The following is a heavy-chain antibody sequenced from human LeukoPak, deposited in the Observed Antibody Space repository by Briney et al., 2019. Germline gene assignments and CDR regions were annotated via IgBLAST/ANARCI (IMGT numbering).Heavy chain of an antibody. CDR2: IYYSGST. J-gene: IGHJ5*02. CDR1: GGSISSSSYY. Sequence: SETLSLTCTVSGGSISSSSYYWGWIRQPPGKGLEWIGSIYYSGSTYYNPSLKSRVTISVDTSKNQFSLKLSSVTAADTAVYYCAGYCSTSCPRTGFDPWGQGTLVTVSS. V-gene: IGHV4-39*01. D-gene: IGHD2-2*01. CDR3: AGYCSTSCPRTGFDP.